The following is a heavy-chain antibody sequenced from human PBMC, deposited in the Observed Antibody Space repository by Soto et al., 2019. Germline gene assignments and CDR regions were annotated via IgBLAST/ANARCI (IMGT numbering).Heavy chain of an antibody. D-gene: IGHD3-9*01. CDR3: ATEYYDILTGYLKSGFDY. J-gene: IGHJ4*02. CDR1: GFIFSSYG. CDR2: ISYDGSNK. Sequence: GGSLRLSCAAYGFIFSSYGMHWVRQAPGKGLEWVAVISYDGSNKYYADSVKGRFTISRDNSKNTLYLQMNSLRAEDTALYYCATEYYDILTGYLKSGFDYWGQGTLVTVSS. V-gene: IGHV3-30*03.